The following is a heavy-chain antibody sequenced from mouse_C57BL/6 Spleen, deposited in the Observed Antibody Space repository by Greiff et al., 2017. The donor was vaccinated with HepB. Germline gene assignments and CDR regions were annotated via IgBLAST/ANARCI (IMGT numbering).Heavy chain of an antibody. Sequence: EVKLEESEGGLVQPGSSMKLSCTASGFTFSDYYMAWVRQVPEKGLEWVANINYDGSSTYYLDSLKSRFIISRDNAKNILYLQMSSLKSEDTATYYCAREGISRGYFDVWGTGTTVTVSS. CDR1: GFTFSDYY. V-gene: IGHV5-16*01. J-gene: IGHJ1*03. CDR3: AREGISRGYFDV. CDR2: INYDGSST.